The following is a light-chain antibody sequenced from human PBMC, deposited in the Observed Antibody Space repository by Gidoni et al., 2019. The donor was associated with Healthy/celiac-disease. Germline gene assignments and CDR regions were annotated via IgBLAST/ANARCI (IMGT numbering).Light chain of an antibody. CDR1: QSISSY. CDR2: AAS. V-gene: IGKV1-39*01. CDR3: QQSYSTPRT. Sequence: DIQMTQSPSSLSASVGDRVTITCRASQSISSYLNWYQQKPGKAPKLLIYAASTLHSGAPSRFSGSGSGTDFTLTISSLQPEDFATYYCQQSYSTPRTFGGXTKVEIK. J-gene: IGKJ4*01.